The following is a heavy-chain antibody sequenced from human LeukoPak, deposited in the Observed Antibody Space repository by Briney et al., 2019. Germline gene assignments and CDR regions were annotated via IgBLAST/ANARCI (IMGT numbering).Heavy chain of an antibody. CDR3: ARGSSDYYSDY. J-gene: IGHJ4*02. Sequence: GSSVTVTCKASGYTFTSYDINWVRQATGQGLEWMGWMNRNSGNTGYAQKFQGRVTMTRNTSISTAYMELSSLRSEDTAVYYCARGSSDYYSDYWGQGTLVTVSS. CDR2: MNRNSGNT. V-gene: IGHV1-8*01. CDR1: GYTFTSYD.